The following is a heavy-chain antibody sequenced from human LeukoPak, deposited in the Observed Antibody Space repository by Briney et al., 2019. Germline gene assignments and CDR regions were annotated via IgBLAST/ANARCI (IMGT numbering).Heavy chain of an antibody. D-gene: IGHD3-22*01. CDR3: ASSGYSMGPFDY. Sequence: PGGSLRLSCGASGFTVSSNYMSWVRQAPGKGLEWVSVIYSGGSTYYADSVKGRFTISRDNSKNTLYLQMNSLRAEDTAVYYCASSGYSMGPFDYWGQGTLVTVSS. J-gene: IGHJ4*02. CDR2: IYSGGST. CDR1: GFTVSSNY. V-gene: IGHV3-66*01.